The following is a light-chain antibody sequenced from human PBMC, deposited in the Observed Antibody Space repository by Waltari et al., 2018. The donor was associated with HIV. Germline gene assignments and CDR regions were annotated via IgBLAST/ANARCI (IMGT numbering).Light chain of an antibody. V-gene: IGLV3-25*03. CDR2: RDI. J-gene: IGLJ3*02. CDR3: QATDYDGTWV. CDR1: ALPKKY. Sequence: SYDLTQTPSVSVSPGQTARINCSRGALPKKYSSWYRQKAGRAPMLLIFRDIERPSGIPERIAGSGSGTGVTLTIRDVQAEDEGDYFCQATDYDGTWVFGGGTKLTVL.